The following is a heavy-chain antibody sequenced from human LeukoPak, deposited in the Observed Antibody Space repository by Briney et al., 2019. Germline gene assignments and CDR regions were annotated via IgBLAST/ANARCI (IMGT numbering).Heavy chain of an antibody. J-gene: IGHJ3*02. CDR3: ATSVATTGWLEGAFDI. D-gene: IGHD1-1*01. CDR2: IYSSGSP. V-gene: IGHV4-4*07. CDR1: GGSISSHY. Sequence: SETLSLTCTVSGGSISSHYWSWIRQPAGKGLEWIGRIYSSGSPNYNPSLKGRVTMSVDTSKKQFSLKPRSVTAADTAVYYCATSVATTGWLEGAFDIWGQGTMVTVSS.